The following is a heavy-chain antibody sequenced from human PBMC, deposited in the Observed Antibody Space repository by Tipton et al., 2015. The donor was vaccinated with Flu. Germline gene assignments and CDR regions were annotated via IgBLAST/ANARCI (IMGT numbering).Heavy chain of an antibody. CDR1: GGSISSYY. Sequence: TLSLTCTVSGGSISSYYWSWIRQPPGKGLEWIGYINNSGNTTYSPSLKSRVTISVDTSQNQFSLRLTSVTAADTAMYYCARDPGSGWTFDHWGQGTLVTVSS. V-gene: IGHV4-59*01. D-gene: IGHD6-25*01. CDR3: ARDPGSGWTFDH. CDR2: INNSGNT. J-gene: IGHJ4*02.